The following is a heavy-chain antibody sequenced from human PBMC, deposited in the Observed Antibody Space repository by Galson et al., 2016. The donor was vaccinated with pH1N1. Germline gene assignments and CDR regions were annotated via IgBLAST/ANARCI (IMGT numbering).Heavy chain of an antibody. CDR2: FSGHDRK. J-gene: IGHJ3*01. Sequence: PALVKPTQTLTLLYSFCGFSVRTSRVGVAWIRQPPRQDLGWPALFSGHDRKRCSPPLKNRLTITTDISKHQVVLKMTNMDTADTATYYCANREVTITNAVDVWGQGTMVTVSS. CDR3: ANREVTITNAVDV. V-gene: IGHV2-5*01. CDR1: GFSVRTSRVG. D-gene: IGHD5-12*01.